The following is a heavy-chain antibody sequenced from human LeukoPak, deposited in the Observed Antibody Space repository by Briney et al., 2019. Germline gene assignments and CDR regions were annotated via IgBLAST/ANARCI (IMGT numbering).Heavy chain of an antibody. CDR2: IYYSGST. Sequence: PSETLSLTCAVYGGSFSGYYWSWIRQPPGKGLEWIGYIYYSGSTNYNPSLKSRVTISVDTSKNQFSLKLSSVTAADTAVYYCARVGVDTAMVYFDYWGQGTLVTVSS. D-gene: IGHD5-18*01. CDR3: ARVGVDTAMVYFDY. V-gene: IGHV4-59*01. CDR1: GGSFSGYY. J-gene: IGHJ4*02.